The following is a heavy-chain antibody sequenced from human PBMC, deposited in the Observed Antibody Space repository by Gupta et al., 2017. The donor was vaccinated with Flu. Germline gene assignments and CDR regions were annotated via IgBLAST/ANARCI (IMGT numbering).Heavy chain of an antibody. CDR3: ARSPQQLDAFDI. J-gene: IGHJ3*02. Sequence: QVTLRESGPALVKPTQPLTLTCTFPGFPPRTSGMCVSWIRQPPGKALEWLELIDWDDDKYYSTSLKTRLTISKDTSKNQVVLTMTNMDPVDTATYYCARSPQQLDAFDIWGQGTMVTVFS. D-gene: IGHD6-13*01. V-gene: IGHV2-70*01. CDR1: GFPPRTSGMC. CDR2: IDWDDDK.